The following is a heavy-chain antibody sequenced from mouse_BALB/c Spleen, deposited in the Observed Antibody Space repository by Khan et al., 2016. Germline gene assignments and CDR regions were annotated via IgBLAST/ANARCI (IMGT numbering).Heavy chain of an antibody. V-gene: IGHV5-12*02. CDR1: GFTFSDYY. CDR3: ARQDYYYGSSDAMDY. CDR2: ISNGGGST. D-gene: IGHD1-1*01. Sequence: EVELVESGGGLVQPGGSLKLSCATSGFTFSDYYMYWVRQTPEKRLEWVAYISNGGGSTYYPDTVKGRFTISRDNAKNTLYLQMSRLKSEDTAMYYCARQDYYYGSSDAMDYWGQGTSVTVSS. J-gene: IGHJ4*01.